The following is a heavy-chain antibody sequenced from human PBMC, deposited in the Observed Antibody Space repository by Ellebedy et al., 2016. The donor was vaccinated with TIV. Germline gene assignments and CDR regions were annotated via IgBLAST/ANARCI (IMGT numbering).Heavy chain of an antibody. CDR3: ASGVGMYYFDY. D-gene: IGHD1-26*01. V-gene: IGHV3-33*01. Sequence: GESLKISCAASGFTFSSYGMHWVRQAPGKGLEWVAVIWYDGSNKYYADSVKGRFTISRDNSKNTLYLQMNSLRAEDTAVYYCASGVGMYYFDYWGQGTLVTVSS. J-gene: IGHJ4*02. CDR2: IWYDGSNK. CDR1: GFTFSSYG.